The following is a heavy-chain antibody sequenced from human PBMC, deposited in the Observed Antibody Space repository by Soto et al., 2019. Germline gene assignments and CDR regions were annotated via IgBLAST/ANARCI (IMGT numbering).Heavy chain of an antibody. CDR1: GGSISSGDYY. CDR2: IYYSGST. J-gene: IGHJ4*02. D-gene: IGHD3-10*01. Sequence: SETLSLTCTVSGGSISSGDYYWSWIRQPPGKGLEWIGYIYYSGSTYYNPSLKSRVTISVDTSKNQFSLKLSSVTAADTAVYYCARASITTVRGVIGGFDYWGQGTLVTVSS. CDR3: ARASITTVRGVIGGFDY. V-gene: IGHV4-30-4*01.